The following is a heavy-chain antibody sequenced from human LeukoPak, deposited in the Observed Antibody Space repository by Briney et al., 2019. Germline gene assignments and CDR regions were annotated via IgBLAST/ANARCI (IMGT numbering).Heavy chain of an antibody. CDR1: GGSISGSSYY. J-gene: IGHJ6*02. CDR3: ARQRYCSSTSCFFQYYYYYGMDV. Sequence: SETLSLTCTVSGGSISGSSYYWGWIRQPPGKGLEWIGSIYYSGSTYYNPSLKSRVTISVDTSKNQFSLKLSSVTAADTAVYYCARQRYCSSTSCFFQYYYYYGMDVWGQGTTVTVSS. V-gene: IGHV4-39*01. CDR2: IYYSGST. D-gene: IGHD2-2*01.